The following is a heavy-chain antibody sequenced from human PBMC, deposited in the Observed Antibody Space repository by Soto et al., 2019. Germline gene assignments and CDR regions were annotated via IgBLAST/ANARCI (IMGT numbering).Heavy chain of an antibody. J-gene: IGHJ6*04. CDR3: ARGVRGHYGKDV. Sequence: PGGSLRLSCAASGFTFSDYWIHWVRQAPGKGLMWVSRIKSDGSITNYADFVKGRFTISRDNAKNTVYLQMNSLTADDTALYYCARGVRGHYGKDVWGKGTTVTVPS. CDR2: IKSDGSIT. CDR1: GFTFSDYW. V-gene: IGHV3-74*01. D-gene: IGHD3-10*01.